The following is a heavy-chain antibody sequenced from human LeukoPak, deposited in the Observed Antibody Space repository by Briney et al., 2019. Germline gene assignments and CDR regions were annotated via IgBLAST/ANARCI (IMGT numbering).Heavy chain of an antibody. Sequence: GGSLRLSCAASGFTFSNCGMSWVRQAPGKGLEWVSSISGSGDITYQADSVQGRFTISRDNSKNRLYMQMNSLRAEDTAVYYCAKSPWVVTKFFDYWGQGTLVTVSS. CDR3: AKSPWVVTKFFDY. CDR1: GFTFSNCG. D-gene: IGHD2-21*02. J-gene: IGHJ4*02. V-gene: IGHV3-23*01. CDR2: ISGSGDIT.